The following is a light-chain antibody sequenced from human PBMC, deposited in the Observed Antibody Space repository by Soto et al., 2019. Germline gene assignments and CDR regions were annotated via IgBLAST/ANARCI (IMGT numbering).Light chain of an antibody. CDR3: QQLNSYPLT. J-gene: IGKJ4*01. Sequence: DIQLTQSPSFLSASVGDRVTTTCRASQGISSYLDWYQQKPGQAPRLLIYAASTLQSGVPSRFSGSGSGTEFTLTISSLQPEDFATYYCQQLNSYPLTFGGGTKVEIK. V-gene: IGKV1-9*01. CDR2: AAS. CDR1: QGISSY.